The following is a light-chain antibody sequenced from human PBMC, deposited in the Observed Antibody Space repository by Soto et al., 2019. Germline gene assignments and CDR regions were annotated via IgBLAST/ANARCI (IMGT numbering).Light chain of an antibody. CDR2: WAS. V-gene: IGKV4-1*01. J-gene: IGKJ3*01. CDR3: QQYYLTPFT. CDR1: QSVLYSSNNKNY. Sequence: DIVMTQSPDSLAVSLGERATINCKSSQSVLYSSNNKNYLAWYQQKPGQPPKLLIYWASTRESGVPDRFSGSGSGIDFTLTISSLQAEDVAVYYCQQYYLTPFTFGPGTKVDIK.